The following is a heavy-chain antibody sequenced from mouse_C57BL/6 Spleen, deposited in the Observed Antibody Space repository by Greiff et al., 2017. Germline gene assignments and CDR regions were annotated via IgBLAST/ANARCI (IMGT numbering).Heavy chain of an antibody. CDR1: GFTFSDYY. Sequence: EVHLVESGGGLVQPGGSLKLSCAASGFTFSDYYMYWVRQTPEKRLEWVAYISNGGGSTYYPDTVKGRCTISRDNAKNTLYVQMSRLKSEDTGMYYCARNWDETYWYCDVGGRGTTVTVSS. CDR2: ISNGGGST. CDR3: ARNWDETYWYCDV. V-gene: IGHV5-12*01. D-gene: IGHD4-1*01. J-gene: IGHJ1*03.